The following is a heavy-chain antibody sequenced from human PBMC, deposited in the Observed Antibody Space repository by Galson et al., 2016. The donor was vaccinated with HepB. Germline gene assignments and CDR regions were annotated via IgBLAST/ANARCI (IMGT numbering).Heavy chain of an antibody. V-gene: IGHV3-53*01. Sequence: SLRLSCAVSGFNVSNNYMSWVRQAPGKGLEWVSVIYSGGGTDYADSVKGRFTISRDNSKNTLYLQMSSLRADDTAVYYCARDYGLGSYTWFDPWGQGTLVTVSS. CDR1: GFNVSNNY. CDR3: ARDYGLGSYTWFDP. D-gene: IGHD3-10*01. CDR2: IYSGGGT. J-gene: IGHJ5*02.